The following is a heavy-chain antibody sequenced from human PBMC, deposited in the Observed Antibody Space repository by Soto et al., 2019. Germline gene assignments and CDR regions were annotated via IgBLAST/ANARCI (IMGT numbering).Heavy chain of an antibody. J-gene: IGHJ4*02. CDR1: GGSISSGDYY. CDR2: IDYSGST. Sequence: SETLSLTCTVSGGSISSGDYYWSWIRQPPGKGLEWIGYIDYSGSTYYNPSLRSRLTISVDTSKNQFSLKLSSVTAAGTAVYYCARGGRTIFGRYFDYWGQGTLVTVSS. CDR3: ARGGRTIFGRYFDY. V-gene: IGHV4-30-4*01. D-gene: IGHD3-3*01.